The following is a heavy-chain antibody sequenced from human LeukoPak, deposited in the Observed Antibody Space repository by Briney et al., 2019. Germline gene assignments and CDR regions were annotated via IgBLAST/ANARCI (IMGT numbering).Heavy chain of an antibody. CDR2: ISSDGGST. CDR1: GFTFSTYA. J-gene: IGHJ2*01. V-gene: IGHV3-64*01. Sequence: GGSLRLSCAASGFTFSTYAVHWVRQAPGKGLGYVSAISSDGGSTYYANSVKGRFTISRDNSRNTLYLQMGSLRAEDMAVYYCASSPPTGTTWYFDLWGRGTLVTVSS. CDR3: ASSPPTGTTWYFDL. D-gene: IGHD1-7*01.